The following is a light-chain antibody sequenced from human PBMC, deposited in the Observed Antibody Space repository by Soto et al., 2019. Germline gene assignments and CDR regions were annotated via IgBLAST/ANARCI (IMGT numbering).Light chain of an antibody. CDR1: QSVSSSY. J-gene: IGKJ4*02. CDR3: QQHGSSPRT. V-gene: IGKV3-20*01. CDR2: GAS. Sequence: EIVLTQSPGTLSLSPGERATLSCRASQSVSSSYLAWYQQKPGQAPRLLIYGASSRATGIPDRFSGSGSRKDFLLTISTLTPEDFAVNYWQQHGSSPRTFGGETKVEIK.